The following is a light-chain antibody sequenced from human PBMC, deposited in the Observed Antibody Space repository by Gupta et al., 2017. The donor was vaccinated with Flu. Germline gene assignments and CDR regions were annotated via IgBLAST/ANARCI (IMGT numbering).Light chain of an antibody. CDR1: KY. V-gene: IGLV2-14*01. J-gene: IGLJ3*02. CDR2: EVT. Sequence: KYVSWYHQHPGKAPKLMIFEVTNRPSGVSNRFSGSKSGTTASLTISGLQAEDEADYYCNLYTDCSTPWVFGGGTRLTVL. CDR3: NLYTDCSTPWV.